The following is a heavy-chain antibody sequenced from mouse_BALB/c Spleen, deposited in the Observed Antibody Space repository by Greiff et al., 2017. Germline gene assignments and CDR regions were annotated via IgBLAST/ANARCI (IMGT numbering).Heavy chain of an antibody. J-gene: IGHJ4*01. Sequence: EVKLQESGGGLVQPGGSRKLSCAASGFTFSSFGMHWVRQAPEKGLEWVAYISSGSSTIYYADTVKGRFTISRDNPKNTLFLQMTSLRSEDTAMYYCARGIYYGYDREKNYAMDYWGQGTSVTVSS. CDR3: ARGIYYGYDREKNYAMDY. D-gene: IGHD2-2*01. CDR1: GFTFSSFG. V-gene: IGHV5-17*02. CDR2: ISSGSSTI.